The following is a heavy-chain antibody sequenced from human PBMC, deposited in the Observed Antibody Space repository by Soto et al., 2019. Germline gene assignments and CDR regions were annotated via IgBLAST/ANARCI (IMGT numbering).Heavy chain of an antibody. CDR3: ARDRLAPYGYGMDV. J-gene: IGHJ6*02. CDR1: GFTFRSYG. V-gene: IGHV3-33*01. CDR2: IWFDGSKK. D-gene: IGHD4-17*01. Sequence: GGSLRLSCAASGFTFRSYGIHWVRQAPGKGLEWVALIWFDGSKKYYVDSVKGRFAVSRDNSKNTLYLQMNSLRVEDTAVYYCARDRLAPYGYGMDVWGQGTTVTVS.